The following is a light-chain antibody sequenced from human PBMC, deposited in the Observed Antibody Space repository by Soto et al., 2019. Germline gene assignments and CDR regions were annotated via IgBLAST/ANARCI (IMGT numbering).Light chain of an antibody. J-gene: IGKJ1*01. CDR2: NAF. CDR1: QSVSSY. CDR3: QQRSNWPGT. Sequence: EIVLTQSPATLSLSPGKRATLSCRASQSVSSYLAWYQQKPGQAPRLLIYNAFNRATVIPARFSGSGSGTAFSLTISSLEPEDFAVYYCQQRSNWPGTFGQGTKVEIK. V-gene: IGKV3-11*01.